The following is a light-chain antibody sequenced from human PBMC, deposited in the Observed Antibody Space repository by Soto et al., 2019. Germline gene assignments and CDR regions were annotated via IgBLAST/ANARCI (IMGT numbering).Light chain of an antibody. J-gene: IGKJ4*01. CDR2: GAS. Sequence: EIVMTQSPATLSVSPVEGATLSCRASQSVSSNFAWYQQKPGQAPRLLIYGASTRATGIPARFSGSGSGTEFTLSLSSLQSEDVAVYYCQQYQNWPLTFGGGTKVDI. CDR3: QQYQNWPLT. V-gene: IGKV3-15*01. CDR1: QSVSSN.